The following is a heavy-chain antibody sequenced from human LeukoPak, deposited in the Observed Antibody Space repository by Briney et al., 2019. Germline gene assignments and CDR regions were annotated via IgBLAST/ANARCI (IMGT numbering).Heavy chain of an antibody. CDR1: GYTLTELS. J-gene: IGHJ6*03. D-gene: IGHD2/OR15-2a*01. CDR3: ATVATGRKNINYYYYYMDV. Sequence: GASVKVSCKVSGYTLTELSMHWVRRAPGKGLEWMGGFDPEDGETIYAQKFQGRVTMTEDTSTDTAYMELSSLRSEDTAVYYCATVATGRKNINYYYYYMDVWGKGTTVTVSS. V-gene: IGHV1-24*01. CDR2: FDPEDGET.